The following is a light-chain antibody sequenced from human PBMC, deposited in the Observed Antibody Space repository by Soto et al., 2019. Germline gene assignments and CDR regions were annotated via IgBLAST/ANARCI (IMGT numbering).Light chain of an antibody. Sequence: DIQMTQSPSSVSASVGDRVTITCRASQGINSWLAWYQQKPGKAHKLLIFGASSLQSGVPSRFSGSGSGTDFTLIISSLQPEDFATYYCQQANTFPLTFGGGTKVEIK. CDR2: GAS. CDR3: QQANTFPLT. J-gene: IGKJ4*01. CDR1: QGINSW. V-gene: IGKV1D-12*01.